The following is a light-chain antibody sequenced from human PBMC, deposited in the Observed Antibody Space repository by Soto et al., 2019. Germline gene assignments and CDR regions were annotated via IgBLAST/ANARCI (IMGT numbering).Light chain of an antibody. J-gene: IGKJ2*01. V-gene: IGKV3-20*01. Sequence: EIVLTQSPGTLSLSPGERDTLSCRASQSITSTFLAWYQQKPGQAPRLLIYGASSRATGIPDRFSGSGSERDFTLTISRLEPEDFAVYFCQQYGRSPLMYTFGQGTKLEIK. CDR3: QQYGRSPLMYT. CDR1: QSITSTF. CDR2: GAS.